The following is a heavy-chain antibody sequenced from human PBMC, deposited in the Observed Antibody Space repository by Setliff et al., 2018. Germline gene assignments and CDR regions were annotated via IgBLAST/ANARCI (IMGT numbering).Heavy chain of an antibody. J-gene: IGHJ5*02. CDR1: GFSFNDYY. V-gene: IGHV1-2*02. CDR3: ARVLFGDLFSWFDP. CDR2: VKPNSGDT. D-gene: IGHD3-10*02. Sequence: ASVKVSCKASGFSFNDYYLHWVRQAPGHGPEWMGWVKPNSGDTLYAPRFQGRVTMTRDTSLSTAYMEVRSLRSDDTAVYYCARVLFGDLFSWFDPWGQGTLVTVSS.